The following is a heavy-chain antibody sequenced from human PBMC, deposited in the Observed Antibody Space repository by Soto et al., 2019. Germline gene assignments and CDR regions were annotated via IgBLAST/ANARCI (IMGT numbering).Heavy chain of an antibody. CDR3: ARVVTYNYGSFYFDY. V-gene: IGHV4-34*01. Sequence: SETLSLTCAVYGGTFSCLYWSWIRQPPGKELEWIGEINQSGSTNYNPSLKSRVTMSVDTSENHFSLRLSSVTAADTAVYYCARVVTYNYGSFYFDYWGQGTLVTVSS. CDR1: GGTFSCLY. CDR2: INQSGST. J-gene: IGHJ4*02. D-gene: IGHD3-10*01.